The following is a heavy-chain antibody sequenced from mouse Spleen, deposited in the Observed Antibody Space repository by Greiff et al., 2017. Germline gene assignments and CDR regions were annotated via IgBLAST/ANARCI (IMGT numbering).Heavy chain of an antibody. V-gene: IGHV1-18*01. J-gene: IGHJ4*01. D-gene: IGHD2-3*01. CDR3: ARGVDDGYSYYYARDY. Sequence: EVQGVESGPELVKPGASVKISCKASGYPFTEYPMHWVKQSHGKSLAWIGGINPTNGGTSYNQKFKGKATLTVDKSSSTAYMELRSLTSEDSAVYYWARGVDDGYSYYYARDYWGQGTSVTVSS. CDR1: GYPFTEYP. CDR2: INPTNGGT.